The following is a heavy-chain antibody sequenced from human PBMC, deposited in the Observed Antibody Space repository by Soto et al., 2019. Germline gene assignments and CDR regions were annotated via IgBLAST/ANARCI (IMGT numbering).Heavy chain of an antibody. CDR3: AKEEGRVIDTVKWFDP. Sequence: WGSLRLSCAASGFTFISYAIILFRHSPFKGLEWVSAISGSGGSTYYADSVKGRFTISRDNSKNTLYLQMNSLRAEDTAVYYCAKEEGRVIDTVKWFDPWGQGTLVTSPQ. CDR2: ISGSGGST. J-gene: IGHJ5*02. V-gene: IGHV3-23*01. D-gene: IGHD4-4*01. CDR1: GFTFISYA.